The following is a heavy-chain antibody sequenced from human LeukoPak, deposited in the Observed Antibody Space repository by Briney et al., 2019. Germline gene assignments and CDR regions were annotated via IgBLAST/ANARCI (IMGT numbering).Heavy chain of an antibody. D-gene: IGHD3-10*01. V-gene: IGHV3-48*01. CDR1: GFTFSSGFTFSKYS. CDR3: ARDSRQQLLWFGATFDY. CDR2: ISSSGSGI. Sequence: PGGSLRLSCVVSGFTFSSGFTFSKYSMNWVRQAPGKGLEWLSYISSSGSGIYYADSVKGRFTISRDNAKNSLYLQMNSLRAEDTAVYYCARDSRQQLLWFGATFDYWGQGTLVTVSS. J-gene: IGHJ4*02.